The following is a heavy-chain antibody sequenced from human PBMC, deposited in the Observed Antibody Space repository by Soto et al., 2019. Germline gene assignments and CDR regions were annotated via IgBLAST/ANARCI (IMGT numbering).Heavy chain of an antibody. CDR2: IYYSGST. J-gene: IGHJ5*02. CDR1: GGSVSSGSYY. V-gene: IGHV4-61*01. Sequence: SETLSLTCTVSGGSVSSGSYYWSWIRQPSGKGLEWIGYIYYSGSTNYNPSLKSRVTISVDTSKNQFSLKLSSVTAADTAVYYCARDLWFDPWGQGTLVTVSS. CDR3: ARDLWFDP.